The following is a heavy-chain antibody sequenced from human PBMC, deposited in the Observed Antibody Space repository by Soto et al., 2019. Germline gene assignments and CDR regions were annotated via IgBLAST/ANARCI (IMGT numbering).Heavy chain of an antibody. CDR2: IGRVGGGT. D-gene: IGHD3-16*01. CDR1: GFTFSSYA. V-gene: IGHV3-23*01. Sequence: SLRLSCVASGFTFSSYAMGWVRQAPGTGLGWVSTIGRVGGGTHFADSVQGRFTISSDDSKSTLYLQMNSLRVDDTAIYYCAKRSVTYTFCFDSWGQGTLVTVSS. CDR3: AKRSVTYTFCFDS. J-gene: IGHJ4*02.